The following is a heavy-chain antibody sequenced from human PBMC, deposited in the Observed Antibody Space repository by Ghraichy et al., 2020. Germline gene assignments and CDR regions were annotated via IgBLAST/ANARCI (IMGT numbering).Heavy chain of an antibody. CDR1: GGSISSSSYY. J-gene: IGHJ6*02. Sequence: ESLNISCTVSGGSISSSSYYWGWIRQPPGKGLEWIGSIYYSGSTYYNPSLKSRVTISVDTSKHQFSLKLSSVTAADTAVYYCARTIFGVVPHPGVAVYYYGMEVWGQGTTVTGSS. CDR2: IYYSGST. CDR3: ARTIFGVVPHPGVAVYYYGMEV. V-gene: IGHV4-39*01. D-gene: IGHD3-3*02.